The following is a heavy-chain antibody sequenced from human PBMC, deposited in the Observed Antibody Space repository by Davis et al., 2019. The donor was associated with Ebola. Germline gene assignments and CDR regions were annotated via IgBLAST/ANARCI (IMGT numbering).Heavy chain of an antibody. D-gene: IGHD3-3*01. CDR3: ARDSLPWLLEWLLDAFDI. V-gene: IGHV3-21*01. J-gene: IGHJ3*02. CDR2: ISSSSSYI. Sequence: GGSLRLSCAASGFTFSSYSMNWVRQAPGKGLEWVSSISSSSSYIYYADSVKGRFTISRDNAKNSLYLQMNSLRAEDTAVYYCARDSLPWLLEWLLDAFDIWGQGTMVTVSS. CDR1: GFTFSSYS.